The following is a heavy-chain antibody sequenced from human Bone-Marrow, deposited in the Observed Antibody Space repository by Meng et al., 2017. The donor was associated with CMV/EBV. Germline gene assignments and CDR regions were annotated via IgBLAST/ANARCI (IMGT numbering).Heavy chain of an antibody. J-gene: IGHJ4*02. CDR3: ARASRYCSSTSCYRYYFDY. V-gene: IGHV4-39*07. Sequence: GSLRLSCTVSGGSISSSSYYWGWIRQPPGKGLEWIGSIYYSGSTNYNTSLKSRVTISVDTSKNQFSLKLSSVTAADTAVYYCARASRYCSSTSCYRYYFDYWGQGTLVTVSS. CDR2: IYYSGST. D-gene: IGHD2-2*01. CDR1: GGSISSSSYY.